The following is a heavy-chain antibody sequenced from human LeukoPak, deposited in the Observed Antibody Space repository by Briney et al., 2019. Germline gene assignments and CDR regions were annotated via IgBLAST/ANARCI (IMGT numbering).Heavy chain of an antibody. CDR3: ARAGCSSTSCKNYYYYYMDV. CDR2: IYYSGST. CDR1: GDSISSGGYY. Sequence: SETLSLTCTVSGDSISSGGYYWRWIRQHPGKGLEWIGYIYYSGSTYYNPSLKSRVTISVDTSKNQFSLKLSSVTAADTAVYYCARAGCSSTSCKNYYYYYMDVWGKGTTVTVSS. V-gene: IGHV4-31*03. D-gene: IGHD2-2*01. J-gene: IGHJ6*03.